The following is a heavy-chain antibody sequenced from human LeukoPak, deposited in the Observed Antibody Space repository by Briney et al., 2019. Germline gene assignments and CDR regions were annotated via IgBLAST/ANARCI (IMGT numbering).Heavy chain of an antibody. D-gene: IGHD3-22*01. CDR2: ISSTSSYI. Sequence: GGSLRLSCAASGFTFSSCSMNWVRQAPGKGLEWVSSISSTSSYISYTDSVKGRFTISRDNAKNSLNLQMNSLRAEDTAVYYCARAEQRYYYDTSGLRLPDYWGQGTLVTVSS. V-gene: IGHV3-21*01. J-gene: IGHJ4*02. CDR1: GFTFSSCS. CDR3: ARAEQRYYYDTSGLRLPDY.